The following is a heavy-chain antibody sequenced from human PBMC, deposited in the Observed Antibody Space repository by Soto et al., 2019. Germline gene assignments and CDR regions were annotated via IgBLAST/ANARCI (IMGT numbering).Heavy chain of an antibody. Sequence: EVQLVESGGGLIQPGGSLRLSCAVSGFTVSNNYMSWVRQAPGKGLEGVSVIYSGGYTAYGDSVKGRFTISRDNSKNTIFLQRERPSGGDTAGYFWATPGGGGGYWGQGTLVTVSS. J-gene: IGHJ4*02. V-gene: IGHV3-53*01. CDR3: ATPGGGGGY. CDR2: IYSGGYT. D-gene: IGHD3-10*01. CDR1: GFTVSNNY.